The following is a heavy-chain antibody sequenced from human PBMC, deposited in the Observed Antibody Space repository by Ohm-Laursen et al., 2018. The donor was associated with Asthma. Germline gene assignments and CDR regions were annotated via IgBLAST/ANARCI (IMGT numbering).Heavy chain of an antibody. CDR1: GASFSTYS. D-gene: IGHD2-21*02. CDR2: IYHSGST. V-gene: IGHV4-30-2*01. J-gene: IGHJ4*02. Sequence: SQTLSLTCTLSGASFSTYSWSWIRQPPGKGLEWIGYIYHSGSTYYNPSLKSRVTISVDRSKNQFSLKLSSVTAADTVVYYCASNKRAYCGGDCYSYYFDYWGQGTLVTVSS. CDR3: ASNKRAYCGGDCYSYYFDY.